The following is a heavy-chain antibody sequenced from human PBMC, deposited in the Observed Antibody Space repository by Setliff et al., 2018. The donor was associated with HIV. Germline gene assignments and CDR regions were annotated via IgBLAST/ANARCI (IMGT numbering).Heavy chain of an antibody. CDR1: GYSISSTYY. CDR2: LFHIGSA. D-gene: IGHD3-10*01. Sequence: PSETLSLTCTVSGYSISSTYYWGWIRQPPGKGLEWIGTLFHIGSAYYNPSLKSRVTISVHTSNNQFSLKLSSMTAADTAVYYCARGGEGEFLWFGNFSYYIDYWGQGTLVTVSS. J-gene: IGHJ4*02. V-gene: IGHV4-38-2*02. CDR3: ARGGEGEFLWFGNFSYYIDY.